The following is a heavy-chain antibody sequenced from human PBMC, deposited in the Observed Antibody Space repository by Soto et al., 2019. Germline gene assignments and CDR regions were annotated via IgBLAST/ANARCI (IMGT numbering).Heavy chain of an antibody. D-gene: IGHD1-26*01. CDR2: TRNKANSYTT. CDR3: ARGGICARVGGGFDI. J-gene: IGHJ3*02. V-gene: IGHV3-72*01. CDR1: GFTFSDHY. Sequence: EVQLVESGGGLVQPGGSLRLSCAASGFTFSDHYMDWVRQAPGKGLEWVGRTRNKANSYTTEYAASVKGRFTISRDDSMNSRYLQMNSLKTEDTAVYYCARGGICARVGGGFDIWGQGTMVTVSS.